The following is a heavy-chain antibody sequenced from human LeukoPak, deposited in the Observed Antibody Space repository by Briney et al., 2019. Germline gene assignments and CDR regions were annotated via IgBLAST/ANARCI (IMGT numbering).Heavy chain of an antibody. CDR2: ISDSGDRT. CDR1: GLTFSDYA. Sequence: GGSLRLSCVVSGLTFSDYAMSWVRQAPGKGLEWVSGISDSGDRTYYADSVKGRFTISRDNSKNTLSLQMNSLRVEDTAVYYCAHIYYHGSGSYGDYWGQGTLSPSPQ. V-gene: IGHV3-23*01. J-gene: IGHJ4*02. D-gene: IGHD3-10*01. CDR3: AHIYYHGSGSYGDY.